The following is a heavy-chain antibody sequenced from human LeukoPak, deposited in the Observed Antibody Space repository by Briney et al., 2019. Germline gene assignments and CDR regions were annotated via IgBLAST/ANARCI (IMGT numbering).Heavy chain of an antibody. Sequence: ASVKVSCKASGYTFTGYYMHWVRQAPGQGLGWMGRINPNSGGTNYAQKFQGRVTMTRDTSISTAYMELSRLRSDDTAVYYCYLFSSSLFDYWGQGTLVTVSS. V-gene: IGHV1-2*06. CDR1: GYTFTGYY. CDR3: YLFSSSLFDY. CDR2: INPNSGGT. D-gene: IGHD6-6*01. J-gene: IGHJ4*02.